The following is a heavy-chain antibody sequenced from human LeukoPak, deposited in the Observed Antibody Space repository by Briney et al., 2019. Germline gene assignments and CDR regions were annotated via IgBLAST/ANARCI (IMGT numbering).Heavy chain of an antibody. CDR1: GGSISSSSYY. Sequence: SETLSLTCTVSGGSISSSSYYWGWIRQPPGKGLEWIGSIYYSGSTYYNPSLKSRVTISVDTSKNQFSLKLSSVTAADTAVYYCARAGGYSYGVNDYWGQGTLVTVSS. CDR2: IYYSGST. CDR3: ARAGGYSYGVNDY. D-gene: IGHD5-18*01. V-gene: IGHV4-39*07. J-gene: IGHJ4*02.